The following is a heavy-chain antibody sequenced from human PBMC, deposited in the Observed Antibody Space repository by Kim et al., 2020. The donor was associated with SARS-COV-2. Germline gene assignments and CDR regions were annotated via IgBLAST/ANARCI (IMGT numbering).Heavy chain of an antibody. V-gene: IGHV3-48*02. CDR1: GFTFSSYS. Sequence: GGSLRLSCAASGFTFSSYSMNWVRQAPGKGLEWVSYISSSSSTIYYADSVKGRFTISRDNAKNSLYLQMNSLRDEDTAVYYCARDGIAALVLAAPNDYWGQGTLVTVSS. CDR3: ARDGIAALVLAAPNDY. D-gene: IGHD6-13*01. CDR2: ISSSSSTI. J-gene: IGHJ4*02.